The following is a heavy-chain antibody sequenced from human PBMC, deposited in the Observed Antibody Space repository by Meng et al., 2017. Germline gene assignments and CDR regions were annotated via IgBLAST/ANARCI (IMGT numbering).Heavy chain of an antibody. Sequence: QAQQEASGPGLVKPSGTLSLTCAVSGGSISMSNWWRWGRQPSGKGLEWIGEIYHSGSTNYNPSLKSRVTISVDKSKNQFSLKLSSVTAADTAVYYCARDRGAVAGTNFDYWGQGTLVTVSS. J-gene: IGHJ4*02. CDR1: GGSISMSNW. D-gene: IGHD6-19*01. CDR3: ARDRGAVAGTNFDY. CDR2: IYHSGST. V-gene: IGHV4-4*02.